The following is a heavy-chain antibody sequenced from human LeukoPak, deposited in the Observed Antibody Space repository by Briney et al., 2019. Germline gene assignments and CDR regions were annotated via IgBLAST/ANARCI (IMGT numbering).Heavy chain of an antibody. D-gene: IGHD3-16*01. V-gene: IGHV4-59*01. J-gene: IGHJ4*02. CDR2: IHYSGST. CDR3: ARDRLGNTIDY. CDR1: GGSISSYY. Sequence: SETLSLTCTVSGGSISSYYWSWIRQPPGKGLEWIGYIHYSGSTNYNPSLKSRVTISVDTSNNQFSLKLSSVTAADTAVYYCARDRLGNTIDYWGQGALVTVSS.